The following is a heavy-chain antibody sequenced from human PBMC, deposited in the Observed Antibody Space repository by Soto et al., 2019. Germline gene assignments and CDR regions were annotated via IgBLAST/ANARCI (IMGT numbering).Heavy chain of an antibody. CDR1: GGTFSSYA. Sequence: ASVQVSCKASGGTFSSYAISWVRQAPGQGLEWMGGIIPIFGTANYAQKFQGRVTITADESTSTAYMELSSLRSEDTAVYYCARGKFATITGPDAFDIWGQGTMVTVSS. J-gene: IGHJ3*02. D-gene: IGHD5-12*01. CDR2: IIPIFGTA. V-gene: IGHV1-69*13. CDR3: ARGKFATITGPDAFDI.